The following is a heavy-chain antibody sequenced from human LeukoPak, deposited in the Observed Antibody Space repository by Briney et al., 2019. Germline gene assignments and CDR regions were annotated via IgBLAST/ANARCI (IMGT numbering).Heavy chain of an antibody. D-gene: IGHD4-17*01. CDR3: AKRRTTVITMDYFDY. CDR2: ISGGAGTP. J-gene: IGHJ4*02. V-gene: IGHV3-23*01. CDR1: GFTFSRYA. Sequence: GGSLRLSCAASGFTFSRYAMSWVRQAPGKGLEWVSGISGGAGTPYYADSVKGRFTISRDNSKSTLYLQMTSLRAEDTAVYYCAKRRTTVITMDYFDYWGQGTLVTVSS.